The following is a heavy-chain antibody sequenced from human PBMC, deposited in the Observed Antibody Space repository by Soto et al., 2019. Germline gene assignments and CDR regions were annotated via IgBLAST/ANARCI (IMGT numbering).Heavy chain of an antibody. CDR2: IYPGDSDT. V-gene: IGHV5-51*01. D-gene: IGHD5-18*01. CDR1: GYSFTSYW. J-gene: IGHJ6*02. CDR3: ARQRVVDTARYYGMDV. Sequence: PGESLKISCKGSGYSFTSYWIGWVRQMPGKGLEWMGIIYPGDSDTRYSPSFQGQVTISADKSISTAYLQWSSLKASDTAMYYCARQRVVDTARYYGMDVWGQGTTVTVSS.